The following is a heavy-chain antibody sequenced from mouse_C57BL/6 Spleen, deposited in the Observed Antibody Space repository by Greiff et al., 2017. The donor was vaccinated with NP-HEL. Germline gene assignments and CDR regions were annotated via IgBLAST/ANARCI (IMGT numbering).Heavy chain of an antibody. Sequence: EVKLVESGGDLVKPGGSLKLSCAASGFTFSSYGMSWVRQTPDKRLEWVATISSGGSYTYYPDSVKGRFTISRDNAKNTLYLQMSSLKSEDTAMYYCARLYSKSWFAYWGQGTLVTVSA. CDR3: ARLYSKSWFAY. D-gene: IGHD2-5*01. CDR1: GFTFSSYG. CDR2: ISSGGSYT. V-gene: IGHV5-6*02. J-gene: IGHJ3*01.